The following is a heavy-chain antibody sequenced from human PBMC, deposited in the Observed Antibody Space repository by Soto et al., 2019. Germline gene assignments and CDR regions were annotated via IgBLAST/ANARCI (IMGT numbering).Heavy chain of an antibody. D-gene: IGHD2-15*01. V-gene: IGHV3-33*01. Sequence: QVQLVESGGGVVQPGRSLRLACAASGFIFSSYGMHWVRQAPGKGLEWVAVIWYDGSNKYYEDSVKGRFTISRDNSKNTLYLQMNSLRAGDTAVYYCARVAGPYCSGGSCYSDYWGQGTLVTVSS. CDR3: ARVAGPYCSGGSCYSDY. CDR2: IWYDGSNK. J-gene: IGHJ4*02. CDR1: GFIFSSYG.